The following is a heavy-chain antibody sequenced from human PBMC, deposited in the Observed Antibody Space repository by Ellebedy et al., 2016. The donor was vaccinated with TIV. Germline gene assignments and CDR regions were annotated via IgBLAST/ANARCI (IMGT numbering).Heavy chain of an antibody. CDR3: ARAAYYYYGMDV. V-gene: IGHV4-59*01. Sequence: MPSETLSLTCTVSGGSISSYYWSWIRQPPGKGLEWIGYIYYSGSTNYNPSLKSRVTISVDTSKNQFSLKLSSVTAADTAVYYCARAAYYYYGMDVWGQGTTVTVSS. CDR2: IYYSGST. CDR1: GGSISSYY. J-gene: IGHJ6*02. D-gene: IGHD6-25*01.